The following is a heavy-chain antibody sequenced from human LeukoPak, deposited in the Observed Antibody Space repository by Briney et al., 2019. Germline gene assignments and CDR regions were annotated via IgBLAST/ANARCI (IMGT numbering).Heavy chain of an antibody. CDR1: GFTFSRYG. CDR3: VRDPRKDNWNGIWYFDY. V-gene: IGHV3-30*02. CDR2: IQYDGSSK. Sequence: PGGSLRLSCAASGFTFSRYGIHWVRQAPDKGLEWVAFIQYDGSSKYYVDSVKGRFTISRDNSKNTVNLQMNSLRAEDTAVYYCVRDPRKDNWNGIWYFDYGGQGTLVTVSS. D-gene: IGHD1-1*01. J-gene: IGHJ4*02.